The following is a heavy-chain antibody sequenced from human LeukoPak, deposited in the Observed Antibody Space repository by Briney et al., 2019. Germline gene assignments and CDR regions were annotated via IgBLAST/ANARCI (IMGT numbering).Heavy chain of an antibody. Sequence: GGSLRLSCAASGFTFNDYWMSWVRQAPGKGLEWLANIKRDGSGKYYLDSVKGRFTVSRDNAKNTLYLQMNSLRAEDTAVYYCAKDGPRVLRYFDWLLVGYGMDVWGQGTTVTVSS. CDR1: GFTFNDYW. D-gene: IGHD3-9*01. CDR3: AKDGPRVLRYFDWLLVGYGMDV. V-gene: IGHV3-7*01. CDR2: IKRDGSGK. J-gene: IGHJ6*02.